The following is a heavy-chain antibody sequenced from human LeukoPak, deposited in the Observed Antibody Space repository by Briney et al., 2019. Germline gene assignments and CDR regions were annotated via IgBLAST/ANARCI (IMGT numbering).Heavy chain of an antibody. J-gene: IGHJ3*02. CDR2: IYSGGST. D-gene: IGHD6-13*01. CDR1: GFTVSSNY. V-gene: IGHV3-66*01. CDR3: ARGQTVAGAGTRAYDI. Sequence: GGALRLSCAASGFTVSSNYMSWVRLAPGKGLQWVSVIYSGGSTYYADSVKGRFTISRDNSKNTLYLQMNTLRAEDTAVYYCARGQTVAGAGTRAYDIWGPGTMVTVSS.